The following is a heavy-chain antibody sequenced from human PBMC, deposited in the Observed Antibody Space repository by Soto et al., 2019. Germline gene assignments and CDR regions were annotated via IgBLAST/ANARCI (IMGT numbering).Heavy chain of an antibody. J-gene: IGHJ2*01. Sequence: QVQLVESGGGVVQPVRSRRLSCAASGFTFRSFAMHSFRQAPGKGLAWVAVISYDGGNENYTESEKGRFTIYRDNSKNTLYLQMRSLRAEDTAVFYCARDEGDYLIDWYFYLWGRGTLVTLSS. CDR1: GFTFRSFA. D-gene: IGHD4-17*01. CDR2: ISYDGGNE. V-gene: IGHV3-30*04. CDR3: ARDEGDYLIDWYFYL.